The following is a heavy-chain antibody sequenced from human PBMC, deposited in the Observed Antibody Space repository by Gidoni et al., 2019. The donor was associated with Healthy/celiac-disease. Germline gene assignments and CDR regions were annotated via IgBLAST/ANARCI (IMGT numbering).Heavy chain of an antibody. CDR3: AREGGYSYGFVYYYGMDV. CDR1: VFTFSSYG. CDR2: ISYDGSNK. D-gene: IGHD5-18*01. Sequence: QVQLVESGGGVVQPGRSLRLSCAASVFTFSSYGMHWVRQAPGKGLVWVAVISYDGSNKYYADSVKGRFTISRDNSKNTLYLQMNSLRAEDTAVYYCAREGGYSYGFVYYYGMDVWGQGTTVTVSS. V-gene: IGHV3-30*03. J-gene: IGHJ6*02.